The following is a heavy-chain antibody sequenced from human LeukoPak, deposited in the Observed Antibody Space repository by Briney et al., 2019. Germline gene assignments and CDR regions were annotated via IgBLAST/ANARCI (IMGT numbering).Heavy chain of an antibody. V-gene: IGHV4-34*01. CDR3: ARDPLYDILTGCDAFDI. J-gene: IGHJ3*02. CDR2: INHSGST. D-gene: IGHD3-9*01. CDR1: GGSFSGYY. Sequence: SETLSLTCAVYGGSFSGYYWSWIRQPPGTGLEWIGEINHSGSTNYNPSLKSRVTISVDTSKNQFSLKLSSVTAADTAVYYCARDPLYDILTGCDAFDIWGQGTMVTVSS.